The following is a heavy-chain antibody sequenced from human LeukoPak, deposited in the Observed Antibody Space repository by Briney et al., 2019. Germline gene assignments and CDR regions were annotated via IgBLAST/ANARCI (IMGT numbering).Heavy chain of an antibody. V-gene: IGHV3-74*01. CDR3: VREYSSSSGRAFDI. CDR2: ISTDGSST. J-gene: IGHJ3*02. CDR1: GFTFSSYW. Sequence: GGCLRLSCAASGFTFSSYWMHWVRQAPGKGLVWVSRISTDGSSTNSADSVKGRFTISRDNAKNTLYLQMNSLRAEDTAVYYCVREYSSSSGRAFDIWGQGTMVTVSP. D-gene: IGHD6-6*01.